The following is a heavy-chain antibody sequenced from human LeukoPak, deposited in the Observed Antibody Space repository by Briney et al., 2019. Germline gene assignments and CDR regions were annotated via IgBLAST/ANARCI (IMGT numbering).Heavy chain of an antibody. D-gene: IGHD7-27*01. Sequence: GGSLRLSCAASGFILSNYRMNWVRQAPGKGLEWVSYISSSGNSREYADSVKGRFTISRDNARDSLHLQMNSLRVEDTAVYYCARVLLGISLSVFDYWGQGTLVTVSS. V-gene: IGHV3-21*04. CDR2: ISSSGNSR. CDR3: ARVLLGISLSVFDY. J-gene: IGHJ4*02. CDR1: GFILSNYR.